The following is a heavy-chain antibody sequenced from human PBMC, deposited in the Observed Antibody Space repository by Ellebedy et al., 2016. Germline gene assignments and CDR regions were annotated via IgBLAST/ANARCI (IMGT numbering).Heavy chain of an antibody. CDR3: ASWSGEWELHFDY. CDR2: ISSSSYT. V-gene: IGHV3-11*03. CDR1: GFTFSDYY. J-gene: IGHJ4*02. D-gene: IGHD1-26*01. Sequence: GESLKISXAASGFTFSDYYMSWIRQAPGKGLEWVSYISSSSYTNYADSVKGRFTISRDNAKNSLYLQMNSLRAEDTAVYYCASWSGEWELHFDYWGQGTLVTVSS.